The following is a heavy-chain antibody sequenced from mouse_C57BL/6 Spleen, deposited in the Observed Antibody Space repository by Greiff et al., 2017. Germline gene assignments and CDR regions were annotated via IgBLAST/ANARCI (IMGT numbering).Heavy chain of an antibody. CDR3: ARSRGAVLDY. CDR1: GYTFTSYW. Sequence: QVQLQQPGAELVRPGSSVKLSCKASGYTFTSYWMHWVKQRPIQGLEWIGNIDPSDSETHYNQKFKDKATLTVDKSSSTAYMQLSSLAYEDSAVYYSARSRGAVLDYWGQGTTLTVSA. CDR2: IDPSDSET. J-gene: IGHJ2*01. V-gene: IGHV1-52*01.